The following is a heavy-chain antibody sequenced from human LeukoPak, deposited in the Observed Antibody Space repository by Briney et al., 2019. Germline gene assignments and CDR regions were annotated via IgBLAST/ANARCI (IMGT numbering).Heavy chain of an antibody. CDR3: AKALYSDSSSSPDY. Sequence: SETLSLTCTVSGGSISSYYWSWIRQPPGKGLEWIGYIYYSGSTNYNPSLKSRVTISVDTSKNQFSLKLSSVTAADTAVYYCAKALYSDSSSSPDYWGQGTLVTVSS. J-gene: IGHJ4*02. CDR1: GGSISSYY. V-gene: IGHV4-59*08. CDR2: IYYSGST. D-gene: IGHD6-6*01.